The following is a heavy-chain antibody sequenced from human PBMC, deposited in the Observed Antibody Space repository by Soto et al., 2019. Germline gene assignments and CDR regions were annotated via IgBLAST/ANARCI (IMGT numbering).Heavy chain of an antibody. V-gene: IGHV1-3*01. J-gene: IGHJ5*02. CDR3: ARTAGPTPFDP. CDR1: GYAFTSYT. D-gene: IGHD6-19*01. CDR2: ITAGNGNT. Sequence: ASVKVSCKASGYAFTSYTMHWVRQAPGQRLEWMGWITAGNGNTKYSQKFQGRVTITRDTSASTVYMELNSLTSEDTAVYYCARTAGPTPFDPWGQGTPVTVSS.